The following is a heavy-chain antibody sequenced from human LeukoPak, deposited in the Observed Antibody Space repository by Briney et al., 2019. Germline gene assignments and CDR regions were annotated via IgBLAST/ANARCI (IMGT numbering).Heavy chain of an antibody. V-gene: IGHV3-48*03. D-gene: IGHD2-2*01. Sequence: PGGSLRLSCAASGFTFSSYEMNWVRQAPGKGLEWVSYSSSSGSTIYYADSVKGRFTISRDNAKNSLYLQMNSLRAEDTAVYYCAREHCSSTSCSYFDYWAREPWSPSPQ. J-gene: IGHJ4*02. CDR1: GFTFSSYE. CDR2: SSSSGSTI. CDR3: AREHCSSTSCSYFDY.